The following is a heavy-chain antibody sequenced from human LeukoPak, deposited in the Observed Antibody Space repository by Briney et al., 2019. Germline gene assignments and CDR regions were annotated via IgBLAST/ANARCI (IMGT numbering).Heavy chain of an antibody. J-gene: IGHJ6*03. Sequence: SETLSLTCTVSGGSISSYYWSWIRQPPGKGLKWIGYIYYSGSTNYNPSLKSRVTISVDTSKNQFSLKLSSVTAADTAVYYCARDVGYSYDFDYYYMAVWGKGTTVTVSS. CDR1: GGSISSYY. V-gene: IGHV4-59*01. CDR2: IYYSGST. CDR3: ARDVGYSYDFDYYYMAV. D-gene: IGHD5-18*01.